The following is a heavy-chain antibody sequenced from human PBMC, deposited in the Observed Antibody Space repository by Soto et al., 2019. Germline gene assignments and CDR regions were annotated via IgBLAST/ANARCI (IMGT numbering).Heavy chain of an antibody. CDR3: VKDRWFDP. Sequence: GGSLRLSCSASGFTFSAYAMHWVRQAPGRGLQYVSSISSNGGSTYYPDSVKGRFTISRDNSKNTLYLQMSSLRAEGTAVYYCVKDRWFDPWGQGTLVTVSS. CDR1: GFTFSAYA. J-gene: IGHJ5*02. CDR2: ISSNGGST. V-gene: IGHV3-64D*06.